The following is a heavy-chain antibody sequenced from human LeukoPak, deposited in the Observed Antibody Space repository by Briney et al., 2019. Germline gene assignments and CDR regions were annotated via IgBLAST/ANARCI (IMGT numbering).Heavy chain of an antibody. CDR2: INGGSGNT. J-gene: IGHJ4*02. CDR1: GYTFIGYT. CDR3: ARGNPSGSYFY. V-gene: IGHV1-3*01. Sequence: ASVKVSCKASGYTFIGYTMHWLRQAPGQRLDWMGWINGGSGNTKYSPEFQGRVTITRDTSASTGYMELSSLRSDDTAVYYCARGNPSGSYFYWGQGTLVTVSS. D-gene: IGHD1-26*01.